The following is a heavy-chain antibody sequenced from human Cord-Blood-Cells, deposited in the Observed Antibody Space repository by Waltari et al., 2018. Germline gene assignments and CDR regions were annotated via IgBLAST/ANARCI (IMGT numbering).Heavy chain of an antibody. CDR1: GYTFTSYG. D-gene: IGHD6-19*01. J-gene: IGHJ1*01. Sequence: QVQLVQSGAEVKKPGASVKVSCKDSGYTFTSYGISWVRQAPGQGLEWMGWISAYNGNTNNAQTLQGRVTMTTDTSTSTVYMELRSLRSDDTAVYYCAIDKPGIAVAGTYFQHWGQGTLVTVSS. V-gene: IGHV1-18*01. CDR3: AIDKPGIAVAGTYFQH. CDR2: ISAYNGNT.